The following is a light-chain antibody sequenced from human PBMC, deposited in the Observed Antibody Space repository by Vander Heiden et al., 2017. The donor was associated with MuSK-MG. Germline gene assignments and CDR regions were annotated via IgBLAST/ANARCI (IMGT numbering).Light chain of an antibody. CDR1: QSVSSSY. CDR3: QQYGSSPQAFVCT. Sequence: EIVLTQYPGTLSLSPGERATLSCRASQSVSSSYLAWYQQKPGQAPRRLIYGASSRATGIPDRFSGSGYGKDFTLTISRLEPEEWAVYYCQQYGSSPQAFVCTFGQGTRLEIK. CDR2: GAS. V-gene: IGKV3-20*01. J-gene: IGKJ5*01.